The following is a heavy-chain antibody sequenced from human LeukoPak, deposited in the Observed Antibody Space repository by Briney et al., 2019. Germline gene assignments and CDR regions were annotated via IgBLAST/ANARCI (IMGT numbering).Heavy chain of an antibody. CDR2: IYHSGST. CDR1: GGSISSSSYF. J-gene: IGHJ4*02. Sequence: KSSETLSLTCTVSGGSISSSSYFWAWIRQPPGKGLEWIGSIYHSGSTYYNPSLKSRVTISVDTSKNQFSLKLSSVTAADTAVYYCARDQGSSSHGYVMVDYWGQGTLVTVSS. V-gene: IGHV4-39*07. D-gene: IGHD5-18*01. CDR3: ARDQGSSSHGYVMVDY.